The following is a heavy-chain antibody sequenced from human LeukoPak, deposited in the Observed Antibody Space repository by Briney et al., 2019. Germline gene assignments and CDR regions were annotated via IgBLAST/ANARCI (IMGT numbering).Heavy chain of an antibody. CDR2: ISAYNGNT. J-gene: IGHJ6*02. CDR3: ARKDDFWSGYYRPDYYYGMDV. Sequence: ASVTVSCKASGYTFTSYGISWVRQAPGQGLEWMGWISAYNGNTNYAQKLQGRVTMTTDTSTSTAYMELRSLRSDDTAVYYCARKDDFWSGYYRPDYYYGMDVWGQGTTVTVSS. V-gene: IGHV1-18*01. D-gene: IGHD3-3*01. CDR1: GYTFTSYG.